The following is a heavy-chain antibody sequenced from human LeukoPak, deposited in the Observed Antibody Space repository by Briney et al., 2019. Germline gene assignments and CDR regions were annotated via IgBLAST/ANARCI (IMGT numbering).Heavy chain of an antibody. CDR2: INHSGST. V-gene: IGHV4-34*01. Sequence: SETLSLTCAVYGGSFSGYYWSWIRQPPGKGLEWIGEINHSGSTNYNPSLKSRVTISVDTSKNQFSLKLSSVTAADAAVYYCAWTDYYDSSGYYYMPLDAFDIWGQGAMVTVSS. J-gene: IGHJ3*02. D-gene: IGHD3-22*01. CDR3: AWTDYYDSSGYYYMPLDAFDI. CDR1: GGSFSGYY.